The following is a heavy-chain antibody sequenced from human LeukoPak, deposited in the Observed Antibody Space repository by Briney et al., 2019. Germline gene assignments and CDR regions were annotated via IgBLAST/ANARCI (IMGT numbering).Heavy chain of an antibody. CDR1: GYTFTGYY. J-gene: IGHJ4*02. Sequence: ASVKVSCKASGYTFTGYYMHWVRQAPGQGLEWMGWINSNSGGTKYAQKFQGRVTMTRDTSISTAYMELSRLRSDDTAVYYCARQPGADGQYYFDYWGQGTLVTVSS. CDR2: INSNSGGT. CDR3: ARQPGADGQYYFDY. V-gene: IGHV1-2*02. D-gene: IGHD3/OR15-3a*01.